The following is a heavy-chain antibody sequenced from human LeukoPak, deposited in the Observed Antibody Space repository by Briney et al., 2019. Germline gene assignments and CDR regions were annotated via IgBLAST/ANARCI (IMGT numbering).Heavy chain of an antibody. J-gene: IGHJ1*01. CDR2: IWYDGSNK. CDR1: GFTFSSYG. CDR3: ARDWPTIAAAGTIPEYFQH. Sequence: PGRSLRLSCAASGFTFSSYGMHWVRQAPGKGLEWVAVIWYDGSNKYYADSVKGRFTISRDNSKNTLYLQMNSLRAEDTAVYYCARDWPTIAAAGTIPEYFQHWGQGTLVTVSS. V-gene: IGHV3-33*01. D-gene: IGHD6-13*01.